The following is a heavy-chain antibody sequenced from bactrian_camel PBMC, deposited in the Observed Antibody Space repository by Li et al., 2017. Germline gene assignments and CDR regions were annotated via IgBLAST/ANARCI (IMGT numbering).Heavy chain of an antibody. J-gene: IGHJ4*01. CDR3: AADDRPGQRLCQGD. CDR1: LSAGRWY. CDR2: IDSDGAT. Sequence: HVQLVESGGDSVQAGGSLRLSCAASLSAGRWYLAWFRQGPGKEREGVAAIDSDGATSYDESVKGRFTLSKDNAKNTLYLQMNNLKPEDTAMYYCAADDRPGQRLCQGDWGQGTQVTVS. V-gene: IGHV3S55*01. D-gene: IGHD4*01.